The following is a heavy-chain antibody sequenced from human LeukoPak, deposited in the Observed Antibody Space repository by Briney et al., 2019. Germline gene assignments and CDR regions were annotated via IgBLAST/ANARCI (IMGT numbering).Heavy chain of an antibody. CDR2: ISLRGADT. J-gene: IGHJ3*02. Sequence: TGGSLRLSCSASGFTFSSNAMSWVRQAPGKGLEWVSSISLRGADTNYADSVKGRFTISRDDSKNALYLQMSSLRAEDTAVYYCARCSFLREVHEDDALDIWGQGTMVTVSS. V-gene: IGHV3-23*01. D-gene: IGHD1-26*01. CDR1: GFTFSSNA. CDR3: ARCSFLREVHEDDALDI.